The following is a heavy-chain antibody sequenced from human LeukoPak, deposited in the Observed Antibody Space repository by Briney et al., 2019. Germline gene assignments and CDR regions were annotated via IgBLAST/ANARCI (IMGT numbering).Heavy chain of an antibody. V-gene: IGHV4-59*11. D-gene: IGHD3-22*01. CDR1: GGSISSHY. Sequence: PSETLSLTCTVSGGSISSHYWSWIRQPPGKGLEWIGYIYYSGSTNYNPSLKSRVTISVDTSKNQFSLKLSSVTAADTAVYYCARVNSIVVVTDWGQGTLVTVSS. J-gene: IGHJ4*02. CDR2: IYYSGST. CDR3: ARVNSIVVVTD.